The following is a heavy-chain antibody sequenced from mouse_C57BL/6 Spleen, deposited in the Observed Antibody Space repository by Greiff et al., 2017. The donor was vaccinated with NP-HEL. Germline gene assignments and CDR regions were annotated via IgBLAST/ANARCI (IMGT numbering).Heavy chain of an antibody. V-gene: IGHV1-62-2*01. CDR3: ARHEDAYYSHSYDAIDY. D-gene: IGHD2-12*01. J-gene: IGHJ4*01. CDR2: FYPGSGSI. Sequence: VQLQQSGAELVKPGASVKLSCKASGYTFTEYTINWVKQRSGQGLEWIGWFYPGSGSIKYNEKLKDKVTLTTDNSSSPVYMKLSRLTSEDSAIYFCARHEDAYYSHSYDAIDYWGQGTSVTVSS. CDR1: GYTFTEYT.